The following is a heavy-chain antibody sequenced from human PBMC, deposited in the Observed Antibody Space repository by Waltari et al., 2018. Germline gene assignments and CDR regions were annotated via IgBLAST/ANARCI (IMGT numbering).Heavy chain of an antibody. CDR1: GGSFTAFY. J-gene: IGHJ6*02. D-gene: IGHD3-16*01. CDR3: ARGQGEGADV. V-gene: IGHV4-34*01. CDR2: SNQGETT. Sequence: QVQLQQWGAGLLKPSETLSLTCTFTGGSFTAFYWSWVRQPPGKGLEWIGDSNQGETTQYNPSLRGRVSISVDKSRNQFSLTLTSVTAADTAVYYCARGQGEGADVWAQGTAVTVS.